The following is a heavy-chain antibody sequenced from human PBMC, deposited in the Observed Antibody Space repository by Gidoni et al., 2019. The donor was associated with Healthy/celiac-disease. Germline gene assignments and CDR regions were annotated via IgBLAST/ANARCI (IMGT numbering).Heavy chain of an antibody. CDR1: GFTFSSYG. Sequence: QVQLVESGGGVVQPGRSLRLSCAASGFTFSSYGMHWVRQAPGKGLEWVAVISYDGSNKYYADSVKGRFTISRDNSKNTLYLQMNSLRAEDTAVYYCAKAGTFRDGYPRDLDYWGQGTLVTVSS. V-gene: IGHV3-30*18. D-gene: IGHD5-12*01. CDR2: ISYDGSNK. J-gene: IGHJ4*02. CDR3: AKAGTFRDGYPRDLDY.